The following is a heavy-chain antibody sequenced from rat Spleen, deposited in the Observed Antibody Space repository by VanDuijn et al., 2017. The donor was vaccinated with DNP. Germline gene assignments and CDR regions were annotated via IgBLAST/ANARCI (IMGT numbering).Heavy chain of an antibody. Sequence: EVQLVESGGDLVQPGRSLKLSCATSGFTFSAAWMYWYRHFPEKRLEWVARIKPQSNNYATDYTESVKGRFTISRDDSKSSIYLQMNKLKEEDTAIYYCVWIHITGDYWGQGVMVTVSS. J-gene: IGHJ2*01. CDR1: GFTFSAAW. V-gene: IGHV6-6*01. CDR3: VWIHITGDY. D-gene: IGHD1-12*01. CDR2: IKPQSNNYAT.